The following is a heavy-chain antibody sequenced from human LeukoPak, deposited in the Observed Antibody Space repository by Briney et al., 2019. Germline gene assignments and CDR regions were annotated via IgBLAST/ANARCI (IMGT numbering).Heavy chain of an antibody. V-gene: IGHV1-2*02. CDR3: ARGPLTRSRVAAAGIGY. J-gene: IGHJ4*02. Sequence: GASVKVSCKASGYTFTSYGINWVRQAPGQGLEWMGWINPNSGGTNYAQKFQGRVTMTRDTSISTAYMELSRLRSDDTAVYYCARGPLTRSRVAAAGIGYWGQGTLVTVSP. D-gene: IGHD6-13*01. CDR1: GYTFTSYG. CDR2: INPNSGGT.